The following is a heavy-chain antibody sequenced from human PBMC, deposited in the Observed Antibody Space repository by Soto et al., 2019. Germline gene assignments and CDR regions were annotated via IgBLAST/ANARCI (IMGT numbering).Heavy chain of an antibody. D-gene: IGHD3-3*01. V-gene: IGHV1-18*01. CDR2: ISGYNGNT. Sequence: QVQLVQSGAEVKKPGASVKVSCKASGYTFTSYGISWVRQAPGQGLEWMGWISGYNGNTDYVQKFQGRVTMTTDTSTSTAYMELRSLRSDDTAVYYCARDRSGRDYDFWAAYHYYWGQGTLVTVSS. CDR3: ARDRSGRDYDFWAAYHYY. CDR1: GYTFTSYG. J-gene: IGHJ4*02.